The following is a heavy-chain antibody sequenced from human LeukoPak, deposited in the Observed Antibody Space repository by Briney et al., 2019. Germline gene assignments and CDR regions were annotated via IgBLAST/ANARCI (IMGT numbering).Heavy chain of an antibody. J-gene: IGHJ1*01. CDR2: IYYSGST. CDR3: ARGYYGDYVTPQP. Sequence: SETLSLTCTVSGGSISSGSYYWSWIRQPPGKGLEWIGYIYYSGSTNYNPSLKSRVTMSVDTSKNQFSLKLSSVTAADTAVYYCARGYYGDYVTPQPWGQGTLVTVSS. D-gene: IGHD4-17*01. CDR1: GGSISSGSYY. V-gene: IGHV4-61*01.